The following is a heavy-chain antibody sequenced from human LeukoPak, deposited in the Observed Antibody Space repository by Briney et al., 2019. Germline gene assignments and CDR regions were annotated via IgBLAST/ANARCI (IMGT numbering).Heavy chain of an antibody. CDR2: IYYDGST. V-gene: IGHV4-39*01. Sequence: SETLSLTCTVSGGSLSSSLYYWGWIRQPPGKGLEWIGNIYYDGSTYYNASLKSRVTISVDTSKNQFSLRLSSVTAADTAEYYCARRSWGSGTYYRGSGFDTWGQGTLVTVSS. J-gene: IGHJ5*02. D-gene: IGHD3-10*01. CDR3: ARRSWGSGTYYRGSGFDT. CDR1: GGSLSSSLYY.